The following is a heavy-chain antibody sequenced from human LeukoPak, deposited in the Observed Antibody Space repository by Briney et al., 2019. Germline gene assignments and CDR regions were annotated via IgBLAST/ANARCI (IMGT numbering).Heavy chain of an antibody. Sequence: PGGSLRLSCAASGFTVSSNYMSWVRQAPGKGLEWVSVIYSGGSTYYVDSVKGRFTISRDNSRNTLYLQMNSLRAEDTAVYYCANYYYDTSGYKNWGQGTLVTVSS. CDR2: IYSGGST. CDR3: ANYYYDTSGYKN. D-gene: IGHD3-22*01. V-gene: IGHV3-53*01. J-gene: IGHJ4*02. CDR1: GFTVSSNY.